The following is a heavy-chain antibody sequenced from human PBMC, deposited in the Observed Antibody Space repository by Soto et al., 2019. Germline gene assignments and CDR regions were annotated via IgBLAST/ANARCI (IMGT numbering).Heavy chain of an antibody. CDR3: AKGGSISARYFDY. CDR2: ISYDGRNK. D-gene: IGHD6-6*01. CDR1: GFTLSSYG. Sequence: QVQLVESGGGVVQPGSSLRLSCAASGFTLSSYGMHWVRQAPGKGLEWVAVISYDGRNKYYADSVKGRFTISRDNSKNTLYLKMNSLRAEDTAVYYCAKGGSISARYFDYWGQGTLATVSS. V-gene: IGHV3-30*18. J-gene: IGHJ4*02.